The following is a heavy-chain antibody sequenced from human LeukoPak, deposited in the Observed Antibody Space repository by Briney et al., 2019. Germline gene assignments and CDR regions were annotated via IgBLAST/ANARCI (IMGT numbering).Heavy chain of an antibody. J-gene: IGHJ5*02. CDR3: ARVADSVGNWFDP. D-gene: IGHD1-26*01. CDR2: IYHSGST. CDR1: GYSISSGYY. V-gene: IGHV4-38-2*02. Sequence: ASETLSLTCTVSGYSISSGYYWGWIRQPPGKGLEWIGSIYHSGSTYYNPSLKSRVTISVDTSKNQFSLKLSSVTAADTAVYYCARVADSVGNWFDPWGQGTLVTVSS.